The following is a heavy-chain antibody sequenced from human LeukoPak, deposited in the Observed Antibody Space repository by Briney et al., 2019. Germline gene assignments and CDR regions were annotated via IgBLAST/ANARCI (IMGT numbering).Heavy chain of an antibody. CDR1: GYTFTSYY. V-gene: IGHV1-46*01. CDR3: ARDAKGVRFLEWLLDGNWFDP. CDR2: INPSGGST. Sequence: ASVKVSCKASGYTFTSYYMHWVRQAPGQGLEWMGIINPSGGSTSYAQKLQGRVTMTTDTSTSTAYMELRSLRSDDTAVYYCARDAKGVRFLEWLLDGNWFDPWGQGTLVTVSS. J-gene: IGHJ5*02. D-gene: IGHD3-3*01.